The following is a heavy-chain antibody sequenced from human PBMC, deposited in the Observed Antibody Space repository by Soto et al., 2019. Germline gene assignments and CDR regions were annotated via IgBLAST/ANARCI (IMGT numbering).Heavy chain of an antibody. CDR3: ARDVDFGVVINGMDV. CDR2: ISAYNGNT. J-gene: IGHJ6*02. V-gene: IGHV1-18*01. D-gene: IGHD3-3*01. CDR1: GYTFTSYG. Sequence: QVQLVQSGAEVKKPAASVKVSCKASGYTFTSYGISWVRQAPGQGLEWMGWISAYNGNTNDAQKPQGRVTMTTDTSXXRAYMEGTSLRSDDTAVHSCARDVDFGVVINGMDVWGQGTTVTVSS.